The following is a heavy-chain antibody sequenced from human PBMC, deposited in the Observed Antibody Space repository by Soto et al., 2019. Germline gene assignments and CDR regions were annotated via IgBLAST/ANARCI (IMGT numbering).Heavy chain of an antibody. CDR1: GYSFTSYR. CDR3: ARLRVVPAAPYYYGMDV. J-gene: IGHJ6*02. CDR2: IYPGDSDT. Sequence: GESLKISCKGSGYSFTSYRSGWVRQMPGKGLEWMGIIYPGDSDTRYSPSFQGQVTISADKSISTAYLQWSSLKASDTAMYYCARLRVVPAAPYYYGMDVWGQGTTVTVSS. V-gene: IGHV5-51*01. D-gene: IGHD2-2*01.